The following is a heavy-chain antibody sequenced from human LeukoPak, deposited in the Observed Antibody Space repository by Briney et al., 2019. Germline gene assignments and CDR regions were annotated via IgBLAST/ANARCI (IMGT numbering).Heavy chain of an antibody. D-gene: IGHD6-19*01. CDR3: AKPQGYSGGWTLLAFDY. CDR2: ISYDGTKK. CDR1: GFIFSSYG. J-gene: IGHJ4*02. V-gene: IGHV3-30*18. Sequence: PGGSLRLSCTASGFIFSSYGMHWVRQAPGKGLEWVAVISYDGTKKYYADSVKGRFTISRDNSKNTLYLQMNSLRAEDTAVYYCAKPQGYSGGWTLLAFDYWGQGTLVTVSS.